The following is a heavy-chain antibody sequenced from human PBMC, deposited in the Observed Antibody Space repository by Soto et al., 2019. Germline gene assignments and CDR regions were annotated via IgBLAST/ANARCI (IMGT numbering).Heavy chain of an antibody. D-gene: IGHD3-3*01. CDR3: ARDFAYFDS. CDR1: GGSFKSGSYS. J-gene: IGHJ4*02. CDR2: VYHTGRT. Sequence: SETLSLTGTFSGGSFKSGSYSWSWIRQPPGKGLEWIGYVYHTGRTSYNPSLKSRVSISMDTSKNQFSLNLDSVTAADTAVYFCARDFAYFDSWGQGTLVTVSS. V-gene: IGHV4-61*01.